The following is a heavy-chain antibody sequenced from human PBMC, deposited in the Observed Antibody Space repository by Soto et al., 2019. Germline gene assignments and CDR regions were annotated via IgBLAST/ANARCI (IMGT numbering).Heavy chain of an antibody. V-gene: IGHV4-30-2*01. CDR3: ARASGLLMDV. J-gene: IGHJ6*02. CDR2: IYHSGTT. CDR1: GGSVTIGGYS. Sequence: QVLLQESGSGLVKPSQTLSLTCAVSGGSVTIGGYSWTWIRQPPGKGLEWIGYIYHSGTTYYNPSLKSRVTISRDRSKNQCSLRLTSVTAADTAVYFCARASGLLMDVWGQGTTVTVSS. D-gene: IGHD2-21*01.